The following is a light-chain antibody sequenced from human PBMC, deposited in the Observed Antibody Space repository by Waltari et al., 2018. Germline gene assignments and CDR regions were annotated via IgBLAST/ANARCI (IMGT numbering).Light chain of an antibody. J-gene: IGKJ1*01. CDR3: QKYSNSPWT. CDR2: GAS. CDR1: QSVSSY. V-gene: IGKV3-20*01. Sequence: VILTQSPATLSLSPGERATLSCRASQSVSSYLAWYQEKPGQAPRLLIYGASSRATGIPDRFSGSGSGTEFTLTISSLEPEDFAVYYCQKYSNSPWTFGQGTKVEIK.